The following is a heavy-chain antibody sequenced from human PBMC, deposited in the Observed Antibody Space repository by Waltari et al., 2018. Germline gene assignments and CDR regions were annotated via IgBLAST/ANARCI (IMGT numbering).Heavy chain of an antibody. CDR1: GGSITISLPY. CDR2: ISYTGAT. CDR3: ATYIGASVGTAAFDV. V-gene: IGHV4-39*01. J-gene: IGHJ3*01. Sequence: LQLQDSGPGLVKPSETLSLTCSVSGGSITISLPYWCWIRQPPGQGLEWIGTISYTGATYSSPSLKRRVTVSRDTSKNQLSRTLGSVTASDTAVYYCATYIGASVGTAAFDVWGQGAMVTVSS. D-gene: IGHD5-12*01.